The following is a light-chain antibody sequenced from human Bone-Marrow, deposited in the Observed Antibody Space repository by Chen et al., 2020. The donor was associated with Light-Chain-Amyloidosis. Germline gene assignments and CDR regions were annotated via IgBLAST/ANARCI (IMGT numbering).Light chain of an antibody. CDR2: AAS. CDR1: QGISNY. Sequence: DIQMTQSPSSLSVSVGDRVTITCRASQGISNYLAWYQQKPGKVPKLLIYAASTLQSGVPSRFSGSGSGTDFTLTISSLQPEDVATYYCQKYNSAPPWTFGQGTKVEIK. J-gene: IGKJ1*01. V-gene: IGKV1-27*01. CDR3: QKYNSAPPWT.